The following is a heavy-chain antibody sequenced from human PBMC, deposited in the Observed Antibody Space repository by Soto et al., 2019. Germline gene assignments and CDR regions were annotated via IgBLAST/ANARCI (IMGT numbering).Heavy chain of an antibody. CDR2: INSDGSSA. V-gene: IGHV3-74*01. J-gene: IGHJ4*02. CDR3: ARQAEAEVGSVGY. CDR1: GFTFSTYW. D-gene: IGHD6-13*01. Sequence: GGSLRLSCAASGFTFSTYWMHWVRQAPGKGLVWVSRINSDGSSASYADSVKGRFTISRDNAKNTVYLHMISLRAEDTAVYYCARQAEAEVGSVGYWGQGPLVTVSS.